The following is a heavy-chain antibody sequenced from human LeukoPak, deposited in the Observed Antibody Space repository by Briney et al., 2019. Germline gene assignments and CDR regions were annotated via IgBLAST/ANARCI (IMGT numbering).Heavy chain of an antibody. V-gene: IGHV3-33*01. D-gene: IGHD3-10*01. J-gene: IGHJ4*02. CDR3: ARVIFGSGSYPDF. CDR2: IWHDGSHK. CDR1: GFAFNTYA. Sequence: GRSLRLSCAASGFAFNTYAMHWVRQASGQGLEWVALIWHDGSHKFYSNSVRGQFTISRDNSKNTVSLQVNNLRPEDTAVYYCARVIFGSGSYPDFWGQGTLVTVSS.